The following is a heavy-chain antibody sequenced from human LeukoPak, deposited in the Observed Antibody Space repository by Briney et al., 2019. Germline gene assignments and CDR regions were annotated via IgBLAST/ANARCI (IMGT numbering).Heavy chain of an antibody. J-gene: IGHJ4*02. Sequence: GGSLRLSCAASGFILSSYWMSWVRQAPGRGLEWVANIKQDGSEKYYVDSVKGRFTISRDNAKNSLYLQMNSLRAEDTAVYYCAGESVAAAGSDYWGQGTLVTVSS. CDR1: GFILSSYW. CDR2: IKQDGSEK. CDR3: AGESVAAAGSDY. D-gene: IGHD6-13*01. V-gene: IGHV3-7*01.